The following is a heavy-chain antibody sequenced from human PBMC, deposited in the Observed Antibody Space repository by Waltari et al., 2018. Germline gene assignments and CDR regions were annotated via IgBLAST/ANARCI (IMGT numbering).Heavy chain of an antibody. D-gene: IGHD3-9*01. CDR2: IIPILGIA. CDR1: GGTFSSYA. Sequence: QVQLVQSGAEVKKPGSSVKVSCKASGGTFSSYAISWVRQAHGQGLEWMGGIIPILGIANYAQKFQGRVTITADESTSTAYMELSSLRSEDTAVYYCAREPTPYDILTGYLSNWFDPWGQGTLVTVSS. CDR3: AREPTPYDILTGYLSNWFDP. J-gene: IGHJ5*02. V-gene: IGHV1-69*04.